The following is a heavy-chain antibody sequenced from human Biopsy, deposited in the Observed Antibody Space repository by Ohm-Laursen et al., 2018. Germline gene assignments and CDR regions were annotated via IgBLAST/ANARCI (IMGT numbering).Heavy chain of an antibody. CDR1: GVSGSSGSYD. Sequence: SDTLSLTCAVSGVSGSSGSYDWSWIRQPPGKGLEWIGNIYNDVSTKYNPSLRSRVTISADKSTNQFFLKLRSVTAADTAVYYCARGYAGLYEAFDFWGQGTVVTVAS. CDR3: ARGYAGLYEAFDF. V-gene: IGHV4-61*01. CDR2: IYNDVST. J-gene: IGHJ3*01. D-gene: IGHD5-18*01.